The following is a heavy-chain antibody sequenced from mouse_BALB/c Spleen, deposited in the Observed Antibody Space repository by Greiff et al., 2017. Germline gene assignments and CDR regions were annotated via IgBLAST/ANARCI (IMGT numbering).Heavy chain of an antibody. Sequence: EVKLMESGGGLVKPGGSLKLSCAASGFAFSSYDMSWVRQTPEKRLEWVAYISSGGGSTYYPDTVKGRFTISRDNAKNTLYLQMSSLKSEDTAMYYCARHEGYYFDYWGQGTTLTVSS. CDR2: ISSGGGST. V-gene: IGHV5-12-1*01. J-gene: IGHJ2*01. CDR3: ARHEGYYFDY. CDR1: GFAFSSYD.